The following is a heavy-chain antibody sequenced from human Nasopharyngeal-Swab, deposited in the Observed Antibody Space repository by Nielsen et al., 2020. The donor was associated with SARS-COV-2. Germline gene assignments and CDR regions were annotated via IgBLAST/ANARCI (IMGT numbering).Heavy chain of an antibody. Sequence: GGSLRLPCSASGFTFSSYDMHWVRQAPGKGLEYVSAISSNGGSTYYADSVKGRFTISRDNSKNTLYLQMSSLRAEDTAVYYCVKGAAVAGIFLDYWGQGTLVTVSS. D-gene: IGHD6-19*01. CDR1: GFTFSSYD. J-gene: IGHJ4*02. CDR2: ISSNGGST. CDR3: VKGAAVAGIFLDY. V-gene: IGHV3-64D*08.